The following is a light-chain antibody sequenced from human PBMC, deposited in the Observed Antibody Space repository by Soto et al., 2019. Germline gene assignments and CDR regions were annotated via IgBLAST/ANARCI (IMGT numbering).Light chain of an antibody. CDR2: EVS. J-gene: IGLJ1*01. Sequence: QSAVTQAPSASGSPGQSVTISCTGTSSDVGGYNYVSWYQQHPGKAPKLMIYEVSKRPSGVPDRFSGSKSGNTASLTVSGLQAEDEADYYCSSYAGSNNLGVFGTGTKVTVL. V-gene: IGLV2-8*01. CDR3: SSYAGSNNLGV. CDR1: SSDVGGYNY.